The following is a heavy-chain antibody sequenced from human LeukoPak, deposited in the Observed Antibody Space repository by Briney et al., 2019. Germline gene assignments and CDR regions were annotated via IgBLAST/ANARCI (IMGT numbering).Heavy chain of an antibody. CDR3: ARGRAVAGTGWFDP. V-gene: IGHV1-8*03. J-gene: IGHJ5*02. D-gene: IGHD6-19*01. CDR2: MNPNSGNT. CDR1: GYTFTGYY. Sequence: ASVKVSCKASGYTFTGYYLHWVRQATGQGLEWMGWMNPNSGNTGYAQKFQGRVTITRNTSISTAYMELSSLRSEDTAVYYCARGRAVAGTGWFDPWGQGTLVTVSS.